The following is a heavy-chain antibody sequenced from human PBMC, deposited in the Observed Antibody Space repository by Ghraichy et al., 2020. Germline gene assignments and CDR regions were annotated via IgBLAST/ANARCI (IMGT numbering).Heavy chain of an antibody. Sequence: LSLTCAASGFTFSSYAMSWVRRAPGKGLEWVSAINGNGGSSYYAGTLRGRFTISRDNSRNKLYLQMNSLRAEDTAVYYCAKDVQGYFSASTGFDSWGQGALVTVSS. CDR3: AKDVQGYFSASTGFDS. CDR2: INGNGGSS. CDR1: GFTFSSYA. D-gene: IGHD6-25*01. V-gene: IGHV3-23*01. J-gene: IGHJ4*02.